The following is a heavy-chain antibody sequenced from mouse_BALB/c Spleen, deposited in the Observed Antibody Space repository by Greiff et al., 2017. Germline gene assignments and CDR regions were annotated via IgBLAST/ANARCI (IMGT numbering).Heavy chain of an antibody. J-gene: IGHJ1*01. CDR2: INPYNDGT. Sequence: VQLQQSGPELVKPGASVKMSCKASGYTFTSYVMHWVKQKPGQGLEWIGYINPYNDGTKYNEKFKGKATLTSDKSSSTAYMELSSLTSEDSAVYYCARGGNCWYIDVWGAGTTVNVSS. V-gene: IGHV1-14*01. CDR1: GYTFTSYV. CDR3: ARGGNCWYIDV. D-gene: IGHD2-1*01.